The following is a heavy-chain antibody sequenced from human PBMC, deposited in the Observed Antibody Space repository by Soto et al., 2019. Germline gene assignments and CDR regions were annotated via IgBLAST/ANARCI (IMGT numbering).Heavy chain of an antibody. CDR3: ARGPLDHSKTIGH. V-gene: IGHV4-30-4*08. CDR1: GGSISTRSSY. CDR2: IYYSGST. Sequence: SETLSLTCTVSGGSISTRSSYWGWIRQPPGKGLEWIGYIYYSGSTYYNPSLKSRVTISVDTSKNQFSLKLSSVTAADTAVYYCARGPLDHSKTIGHWGQGTLVTVSS. J-gene: IGHJ4*02. D-gene: IGHD3-3*01.